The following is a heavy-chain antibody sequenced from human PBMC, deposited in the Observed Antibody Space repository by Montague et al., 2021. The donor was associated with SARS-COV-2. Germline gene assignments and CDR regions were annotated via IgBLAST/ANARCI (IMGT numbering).Heavy chain of an antibody. J-gene: IGHJ5*02. V-gene: IGHV4-59*13. Sequence: SETLSLTCTVSGGSISSYYWSWVRQPPGKGLEWIWHIYYSGSTNYNPSLKSRVTISVDTSKNQFSLKLSSVTAADTAVYYCARGVATEQGNCFDPWGQGTLVTVSS. CDR2: IYYSGST. CDR1: GGSISSYY. CDR3: ARGVATEQGNCFDP. D-gene: IGHD5-12*01.